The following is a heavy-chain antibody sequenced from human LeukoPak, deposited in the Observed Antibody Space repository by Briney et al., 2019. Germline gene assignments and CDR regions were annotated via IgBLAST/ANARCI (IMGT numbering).Heavy chain of an antibody. Sequence: GGSLRLSCAASEFIFSDYAMGWVRQAPGKGLEWVSTIDKTTYPTFYADSVKGRFTISSDNSKNILYLQMNSLRTEDTAVYFCAKFEGATIPGWFNDYWGQGILVTVSS. CDR1: EFIFSDYA. J-gene: IGHJ4*02. D-gene: IGHD6-19*01. V-gene: IGHV3-23*05. CDR3: AKFEGATIPGWFNDY. CDR2: IDKTTYPT.